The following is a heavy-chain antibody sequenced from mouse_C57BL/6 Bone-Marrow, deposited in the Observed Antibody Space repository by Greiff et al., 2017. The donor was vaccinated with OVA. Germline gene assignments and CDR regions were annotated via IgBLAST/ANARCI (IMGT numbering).Heavy chain of an antibody. CDR3: ARWGGLDAMDY. D-gene: IGHD6-2*01. V-gene: IGHV1-54*01. CDR2: INPGSGGT. Sequence: VQLQQSGAELVRPGTSVKVSCKASGYAFTNYLIEWVKQRPGQGLEWIGVINPGSGGTNYNEKFKGKATLTADKSSSTAYMQLSSLTSEDSAVYFCARWGGLDAMDYWGQGTSVTVSS. CDR1: GYAFTNYL. J-gene: IGHJ4*01.